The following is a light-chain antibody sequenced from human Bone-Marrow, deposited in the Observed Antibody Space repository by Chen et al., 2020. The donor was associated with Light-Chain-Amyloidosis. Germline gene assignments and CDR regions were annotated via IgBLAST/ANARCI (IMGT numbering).Light chain of an antibody. CDR2: EVS. Sequence: QSALTQPASVSGSPGPSLTISCTGTSSDVGGYNYVSWYQQHPGKAPKLMIYEVSNRPSGVSNRFSGSKSVNTASLTLSGLQAEDEADYYCSSYTSSSTWVFGGGTKLTVL. CDR3: SSYTSSSTWV. CDR1: SSDVGGYNY. J-gene: IGLJ3*02. V-gene: IGLV2-14*01.